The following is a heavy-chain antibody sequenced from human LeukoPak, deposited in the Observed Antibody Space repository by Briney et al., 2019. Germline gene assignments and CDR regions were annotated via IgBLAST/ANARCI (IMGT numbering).Heavy chain of an antibody. Sequence: GGSLRLSCAASGFTFSTYSLNWLRQAPGKGLEGVSYISSSRSNIYYADSVEGRCIISRDNDKNSLYLQMSSLRADDTAVYYCAREYSSSVGRAFDIWGQGTMVTVSS. CDR2: ISSSRSNI. CDR3: AREYSSSVGRAFDI. D-gene: IGHD6-13*01. J-gene: IGHJ3*02. CDR1: GFTFSTYS. V-gene: IGHV3-48*01.